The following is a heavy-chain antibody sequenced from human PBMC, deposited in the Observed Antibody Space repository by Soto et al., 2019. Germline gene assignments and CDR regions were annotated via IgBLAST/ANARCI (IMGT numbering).Heavy chain of an antibody. Sequence: QVLLVQSGAEVKRSGSSVRVSCKASGGTFRSYTFSWMRQARRQRPEWMGGFVPIFGTATYAQKFQGRVTITADEATRTTSMELKGLRTEDTAIYYCASGGYGDPFGYWGQGTLVSVSS. CDR2: FVPIFGTA. V-gene: IGHV1-69*01. CDR3: ASGGYGDPFGY. J-gene: IGHJ4*02. D-gene: IGHD5-18*01. CDR1: GGTFRSYT.